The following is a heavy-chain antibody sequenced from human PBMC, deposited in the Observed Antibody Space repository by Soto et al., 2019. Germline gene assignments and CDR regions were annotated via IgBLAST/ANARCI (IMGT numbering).Heavy chain of an antibody. J-gene: IGHJ6*02. V-gene: IGHV1-18*01. Sequence: QGHLVQSGAEVKKPGASVTVSCKASGYTFTRYGISWVRQAPGQGLEWMGWISGYNGDTNYAQNLQGRVTMTIDTSTSTAYMEVRSLTSDDTAVYYCAKNGQPPYYCFGLDVWGQGTTGTVSS. CDR2: ISGYNGDT. CDR1: GYTFTRYG. CDR3: AKNGQPPYYCFGLDV. D-gene: IGHD2-8*01.